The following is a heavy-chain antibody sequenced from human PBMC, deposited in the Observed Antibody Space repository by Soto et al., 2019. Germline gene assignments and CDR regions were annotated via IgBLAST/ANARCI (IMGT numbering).Heavy chain of an antibody. CDR3: ARDKITGLFDY. V-gene: IGHV4-39*02. D-gene: IGHD2-8*02. J-gene: IGHJ4*02. CDR1: SAPVSSTTYT. CDR2: VYYGGRS. Sequence: SETLSLTCTVSSAPVSSTTYTWGWIRQPPGKGLEWVASVYYGGRSYYNPSLNSRVTISVDTSKNQFSLKLTSVTAADTAVYYCARDKITGLFDYWGQGTQVTVSS.